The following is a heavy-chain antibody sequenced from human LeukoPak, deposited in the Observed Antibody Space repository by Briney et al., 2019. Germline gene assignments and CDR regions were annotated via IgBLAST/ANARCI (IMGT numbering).Heavy chain of an antibody. CDR1: GFTFSRSW. Sequence: GGSLRLSCAASGFTFSRSWMHWVRQAPGKGLEGVSSISSSSSYIYYADSVKGRFTISRDNAKNSLYLQMNSLRAEDTAVYYCASKLVNYAPGINWGQGPLVTVSS. CDR2: ISSSSSYI. CDR3: ASKLVNYAPGIN. D-gene: IGHD3-16*01. V-gene: IGHV3-21*01. J-gene: IGHJ4*02.